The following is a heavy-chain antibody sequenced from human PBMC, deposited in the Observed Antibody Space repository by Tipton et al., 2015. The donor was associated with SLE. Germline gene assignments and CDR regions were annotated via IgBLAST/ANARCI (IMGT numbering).Heavy chain of an antibody. Sequence: TLSLTCTVSGGSISSYYWSWIRQPPGKGLEWIGYIYYSGSTNYNPSLKSRATISVDTSKNQFSLKLSSVTAADTAGYYCARDAPMFGGPPGWYRDVWGKGTTVSVSS. D-gene: IGHD3-3*01. CDR1: GGSISSYY. J-gene: IGHJ6*03. CDR2: IYYSGST. V-gene: IGHV4-59*01. CDR3: ARDAPMFGGPPGWYRDV.